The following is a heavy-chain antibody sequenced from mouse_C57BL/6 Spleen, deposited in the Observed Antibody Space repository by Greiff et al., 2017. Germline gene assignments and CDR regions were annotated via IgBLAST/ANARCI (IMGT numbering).Heavy chain of an antibody. D-gene: IGHD1-1*01. CDR3: ARGDYYGSSDY. CDR2: ISSGGSYT. J-gene: IGHJ2*01. Sequence: EVQRVESGGDLVKPGGSLKLSCAASGFTFSSYGMSWVRQTPDKRLEWVATISSGGSYTYYPDSVKGRFTISRDNAKNTLYLQMSSLKSEDTAMYYCARGDYYGSSDYWGQGTTLTVSS. CDR1: GFTFSSYG. V-gene: IGHV5-6*01.